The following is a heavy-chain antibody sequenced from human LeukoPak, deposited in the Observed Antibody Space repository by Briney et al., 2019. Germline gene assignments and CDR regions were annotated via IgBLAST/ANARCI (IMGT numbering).Heavy chain of an antibody. D-gene: IGHD6-19*01. CDR1: GFTFSSYA. V-gene: IGHV3-30-3*01. CDR3: ARTGYSSLHGDY. Sequence: PGGSLRLSCAASGFTFSSYAMHWVRQAPGKGLEWVAVISYDGSNKYYADSVKGRFTISRDNSKNTLYLQMNSLRAEDTAIYYCARTGYSSLHGDYWGQGTLVTVSS. CDR2: ISYDGSNK. J-gene: IGHJ4*02.